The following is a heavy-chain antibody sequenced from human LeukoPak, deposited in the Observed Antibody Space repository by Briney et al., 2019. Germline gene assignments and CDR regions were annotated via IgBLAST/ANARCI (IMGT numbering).Heavy chain of an antibody. CDR2: INPTGGSI. V-gene: IGHV1-46*01. CDR3: ARDRGYCSGGSCYTDY. D-gene: IGHD2-15*01. CDR1: GYTFTGYY. Sequence: GASVKVSCKASGYTFTGYYIHWVRQAPGQGLEWMGIINPTGGSISYAQNFQGRVTMTRDTSTSTVYMELRSLRSEDTAVYYCARDRGYCSGGSCYTDYWGQGTLVTVSS. J-gene: IGHJ4*02.